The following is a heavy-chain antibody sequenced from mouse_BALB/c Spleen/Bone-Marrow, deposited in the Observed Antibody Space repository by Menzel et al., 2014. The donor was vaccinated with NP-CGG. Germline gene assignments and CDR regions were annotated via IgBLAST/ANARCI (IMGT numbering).Heavy chain of an antibody. CDR2: INPSNGRT. J-gene: IGHJ4*01. Sequence: QVQLQQSGAELVKPGASVKLSCKASGYTFTSYWMHWVKQRPGQGLEWIGEINPSNGRTNYNEKFKSKATLTVDKSSSTAYMQLSSLTSEDSAVYYCAYDYDPSYAMDYWGQGTSVTVSS. CDR3: AYDYDPSYAMDY. D-gene: IGHD2-4*01. CDR1: GYTFTSYW. V-gene: IGHV1S81*02.